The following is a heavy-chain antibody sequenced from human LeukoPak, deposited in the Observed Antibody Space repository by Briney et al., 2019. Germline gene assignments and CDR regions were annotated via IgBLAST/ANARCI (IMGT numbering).Heavy chain of an antibody. D-gene: IGHD5-18*01. CDR1: GGTFSSYA. J-gene: IGHJ4*02. V-gene: IGHV1-69*13. CDR2: IIPIFGTA. CDR3: ASRLDTAMVSYYFDY. Sequence: ASVKVSCKASGGTFSSYAISWVRQAPGQGLEWMGGIIPIFGTANYAQKFQGRVTITADESTSTANMKLRSLRTEDTAVYYCASRLDTAMVSYYFDYWGQGTLVTVSS.